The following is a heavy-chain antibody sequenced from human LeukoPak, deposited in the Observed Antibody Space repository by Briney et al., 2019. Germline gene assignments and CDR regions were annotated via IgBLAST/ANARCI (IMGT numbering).Heavy chain of an antibody. CDR1: GFTVSSNY. Sequence: PGGSLRLSCAASGFTVSSNYMSWVRQAPGKGLERVSVIYSSGSTYYADSVKGRFTISRDNSKNTLYLQMNSLRAEDTAVYYCARNGDIVATIWYFDYWGQGTLVTVSS. V-gene: IGHV3-66*02. D-gene: IGHD5-12*01. J-gene: IGHJ4*02. CDR3: ARNGDIVATIWYFDY. CDR2: IYSSGST.